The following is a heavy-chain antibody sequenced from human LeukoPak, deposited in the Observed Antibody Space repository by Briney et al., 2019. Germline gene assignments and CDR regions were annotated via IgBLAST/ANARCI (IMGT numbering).Heavy chain of an antibody. CDR2: IYYSGST. CDR1: GGSISSHY. V-gene: IGHV4-59*11. CDR3: ASLYYDFWSGFTYYFDY. J-gene: IGHJ4*02. D-gene: IGHD3-3*01. Sequence: PSETLSLTCTVSGGSISSHYWNWIRQPPGKGLEWIGYIYYSGSTNYNPSLKSRVTISVDTSKNQFSLKLSSATAADTAVYYCASLYYDFWSGFTYYFDYWGQGTLVTVSS.